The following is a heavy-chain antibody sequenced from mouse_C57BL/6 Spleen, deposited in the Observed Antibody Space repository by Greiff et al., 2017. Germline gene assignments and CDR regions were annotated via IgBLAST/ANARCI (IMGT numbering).Heavy chain of an antibody. J-gene: IGHJ1*03. CDR1: GYTFTSYW. D-gene: IGHD1-1*01. CDR3: ARGGTRVVATEYCDG. V-gene: IGHV1-55*01. Sequence: QVQLQQPGAELVKPGASVKMSCKASGYTFTSYWITWVQQRPGQGLEWIGDLYPGSGSTNYNEKFKSKATLTVATSSSTAYMQLSSLTSEDSAVYYGARGGTRVVATEYCDGWGTGTTVTVSS. CDR2: LYPGSGST.